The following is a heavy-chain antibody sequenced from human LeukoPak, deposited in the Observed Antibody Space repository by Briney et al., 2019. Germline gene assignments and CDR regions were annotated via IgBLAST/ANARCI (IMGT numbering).Heavy chain of an antibody. J-gene: IGHJ4*02. CDR3: ARDHSVPPHIQYYFDY. CDR1: GFTFSSYA. D-gene: IGHD2-2*01. CDR2: ISYDGSNK. Sequence: GGPLRLSCAASGFTFSSYAMHWVREAPGKGLEWVAVISYDGSNKYYADSVKGRFTISRDNSKNTLYLQMNSLRAEDTAVYYCARDHSVPPHIQYYFDYWGQGTLVTVSS. V-gene: IGHV3-30*04.